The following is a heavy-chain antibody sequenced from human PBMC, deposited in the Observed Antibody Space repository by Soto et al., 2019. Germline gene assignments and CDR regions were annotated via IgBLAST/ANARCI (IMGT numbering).Heavy chain of an antibody. CDR1: GYAFTCFN. J-gene: IGHJ4*02. CDR3: ARTKAYDDRVDS. D-gene: IGHD3-22*01. Sequence: QVQLVQSGAEVKKPGASVKVSCKASGYAFTCFNIHWVRQAPGQRLEWMGWINAGNGNTKYSQNFQGRVTFTRDTSANSAYMELTSLISEATAVYYGARTKAYDDRVDSWGQGTLVTVSS. CDR2: INAGNGNT. V-gene: IGHV1-3*01.